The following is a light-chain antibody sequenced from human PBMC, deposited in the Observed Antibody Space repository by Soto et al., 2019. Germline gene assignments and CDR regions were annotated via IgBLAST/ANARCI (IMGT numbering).Light chain of an antibody. CDR1: QSVTSNY. CDR2: GAS. Sequence: EIVLTQSPVTLSLSPGERATLSCGASQSVTSNYLAWYQQKPGQAPRLLIFGASIRVKGIPDRFIGSGSGTDFTLTISRLEPEDFAVYYCQHYVTSLTTVGQGTKVDSK. J-gene: IGKJ1*01. CDR3: QHYVTSLTT. V-gene: IGKV3-20*01.